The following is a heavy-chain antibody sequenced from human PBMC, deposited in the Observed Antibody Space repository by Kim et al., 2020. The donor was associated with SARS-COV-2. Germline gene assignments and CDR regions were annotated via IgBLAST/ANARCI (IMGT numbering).Heavy chain of an antibody. V-gene: IGHV3-11*06. Sequence: SGKGRFTIARDNAKNSLYLQMNSLRAEDTAVYYCARDGYSSGWYAAHFDYWGQGTLVTVSS. D-gene: IGHD6-19*01. CDR3: ARDGYSSGWYAAHFDY. J-gene: IGHJ4*02.